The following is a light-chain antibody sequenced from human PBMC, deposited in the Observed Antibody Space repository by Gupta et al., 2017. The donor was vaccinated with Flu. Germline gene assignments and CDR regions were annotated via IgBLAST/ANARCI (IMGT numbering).Light chain of an antibody. CDR3: QQHDSFPYT. CDR1: QAVSNY. Sequence: PSFMSATAGDKVTISCKASQAVSNYIDWYQQKPGEAAILLVHDASTLETGVSPRFSGSGYRTGFTLTISSLQSEDSAYYYCQQHDSFPYTFGRGTKVEI. CDR2: DAS. V-gene: IGKV5-2*01. J-gene: IGKJ2*01.